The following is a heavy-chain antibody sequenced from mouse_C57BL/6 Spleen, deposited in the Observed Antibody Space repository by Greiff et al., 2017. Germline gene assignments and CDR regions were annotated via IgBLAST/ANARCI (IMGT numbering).Heavy chain of an antibody. CDR2: ISSGGSYT. J-gene: IGHJ4*01. V-gene: IGHV5-6*01. D-gene: IGHD2-5*01. Sequence: EVMLVESGGDLVKPGGSLKLSCAASGFTFSSYGMSWVRQTPDKRLEWVATISSGGSYTYYPDSVKGRFTISRDNAKNTLYLQMSSLKSEDTAMYYCARHAYSNYPYYYAMDYWGQGTSVTVSS. CDR1: GFTFSSYG. CDR3: ARHAYSNYPYYYAMDY.